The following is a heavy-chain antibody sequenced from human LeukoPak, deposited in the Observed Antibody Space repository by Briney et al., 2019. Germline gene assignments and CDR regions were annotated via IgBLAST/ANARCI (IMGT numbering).Heavy chain of an antibody. V-gene: IGHV4-59*01. J-gene: IGHJ4*02. CDR3: ARIAAASYYFDY. CDR1: GGSISSYY. D-gene: IGHD6-13*01. Sequence: SETLSLTCTVSGGSISSYYWSWIRQPPGKGLEWIGYIYYSGSTNYNPSLKSRVTISVDTSKNQFSPKLSSVTAADTAVYYCARIAAASYYFDYWGQGTQVTVSS. CDR2: IYYSGST.